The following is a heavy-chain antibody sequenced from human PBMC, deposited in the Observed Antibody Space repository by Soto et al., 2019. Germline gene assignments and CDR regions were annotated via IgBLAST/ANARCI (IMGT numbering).Heavy chain of an antibody. V-gene: IGHV3-7*04. J-gene: IGHJ4*02. CDR1: GFTFSSYW. Sequence: GGSLRLSCAASGFTFSSYWMSWVRQAPGKGLEWVANIKQDGSEIHYVDSVKGRFTISRDNAKNALYLQMNSLRAEDTAVYYCARDLASTTIPNYWGQGTLVTVSS. D-gene: IGHD4-17*01. CDR2: IKQDGSEI. CDR3: ARDLASTTIPNY.